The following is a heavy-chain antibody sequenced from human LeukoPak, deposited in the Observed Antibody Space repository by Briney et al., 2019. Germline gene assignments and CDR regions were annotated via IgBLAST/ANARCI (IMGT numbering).Heavy chain of an antibody. CDR1: GGSISSSSYY. CDR2: IYYSGST. D-gene: IGHD3-22*01. J-gene: IGHJ4*02. V-gene: IGHV4-39*02. Sequence: SETLSLTCTVSGGSISSSSYYWGWIRQPPGKGLEWIGSIYYSGSTYYNPSLKSRVTISVDTSKNQFSLKLSSVTAADTAVYYCAREVTMMVVVYYFDYWGQGTLVTVSS. CDR3: AREVTMMVVVYYFDY.